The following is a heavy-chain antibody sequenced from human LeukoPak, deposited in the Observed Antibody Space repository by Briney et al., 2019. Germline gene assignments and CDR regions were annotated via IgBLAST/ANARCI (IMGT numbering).Heavy chain of an antibody. CDR2: IYYSGST. J-gene: IGHJ3*02. Sequence: SEPLSLTCTVSGGSISSSSYYWGWIRQPPGKGLEWFGSIYYSGSTYYNPSLKSRVTISVDTSKNQFSLKLSSVTAADTAVYYCARANHYYDSSGYYLSDAFDIWGQGTMVTVSS. V-gene: IGHV4-39*07. CDR1: GGSISSSSYY. CDR3: ARANHYYDSSGYYLSDAFDI. D-gene: IGHD3-22*01.